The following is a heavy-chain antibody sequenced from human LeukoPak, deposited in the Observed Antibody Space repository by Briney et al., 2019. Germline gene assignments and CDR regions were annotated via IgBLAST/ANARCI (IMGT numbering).Heavy chain of an antibody. CDR1: GFTFSSYG. J-gene: IGHJ4*02. CDR2: ISYDGSNK. D-gene: IGHD4-17*01. CDR3: AKSTTVTQRGYFDY. V-gene: IGHV3-30*18. Sequence: GGSLRLSCAASGFTFSSYGMHWVRQAPAKGLEWVAIISYDGSNKYYADSVKGRFTISSDNSKNTLYLQMISLRAEDTAVYYCAKSTTVTQRGYFDYWGQGTLVTVSS.